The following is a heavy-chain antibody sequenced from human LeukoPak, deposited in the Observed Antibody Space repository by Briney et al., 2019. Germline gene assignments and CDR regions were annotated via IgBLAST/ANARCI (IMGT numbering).Heavy chain of an antibody. V-gene: IGHV4-30-4*01. CDR2: INYSGST. J-gene: IGHJ5*02. D-gene: IGHD1-26*01. CDR1: GGSMSSGDYS. CDR3: ARDRPGVVGGNWFDP. Sequence: SETLSLTCTVSGGSMSSGDYSWSWIRQPPGKGLERIGNINYSGSTDYNPSLKSRVAISVDTSKNQFSLRLSSVTAADTAVYYCARDRPGVVGGNWFDPWGQGTLVIVSS.